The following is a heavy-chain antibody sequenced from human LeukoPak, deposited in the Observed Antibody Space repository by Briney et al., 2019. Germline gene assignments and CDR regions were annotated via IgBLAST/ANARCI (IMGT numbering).Heavy chain of an antibody. D-gene: IGHD3-9*01. Sequence: GGSLRLSCAASGFTFSSYSMNWVRQAPGKGLEWVSYISSSSSTIYYADSVKGRFTISRDNAKNSLYLQMNSPRAEDTAVYYCARDAVRFLTGYYNVDYWGQGTLVTVSS. CDR2: ISSSSSTI. CDR3: ARDAVRFLTGYYNVDY. CDR1: GFTFSSYS. V-gene: IGHV3-48*04. J-gene: IGHJ4*02.